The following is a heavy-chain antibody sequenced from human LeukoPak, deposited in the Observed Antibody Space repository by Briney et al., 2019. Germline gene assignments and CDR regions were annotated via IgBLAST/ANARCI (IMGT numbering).Heavy chain of an antibody. Sequence: GGSLRLSCAASGFTFSSYWMSWVRQAPGKGLEWVANIKQDGSEKYYVDSVKGRFTISRDNAKNSLYLQMNSLRAEDTAVYYCARDEESREQWLATFDYWGQGTLVTVSS. D-gene: IGHD6-19*01. CDR3: ARDEESREQWLATFDY. CDR1: GFTFSSYW. J-gene: IGHJ4*02. V-gene: IGHV3-7*01. CDR2: IKQDGSEK.